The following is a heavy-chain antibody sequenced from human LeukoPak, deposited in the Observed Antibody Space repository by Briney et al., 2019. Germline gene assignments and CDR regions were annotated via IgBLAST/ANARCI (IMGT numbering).Heavy chain of an antibody. Sequence: GGPLRLSCAASGFTLSRYEMNWVRQAPGEGLEWGSYISSSGSTIYYADPVKGRFTISKDNAKNSPDVQMNSLRAEDTAVYYCARESYSARYSGSYSSGGHSFDYWGQGTLVTVSS. V-gene: IGHV3-48*03. J-gene: IGHJ4*02. CDR2: ISSSGSTI. CDR3: ARESYSARYSGSYSSGGHSFDY. CDR1: GFTLSRYE. D-gene: IGHD1-26*01.